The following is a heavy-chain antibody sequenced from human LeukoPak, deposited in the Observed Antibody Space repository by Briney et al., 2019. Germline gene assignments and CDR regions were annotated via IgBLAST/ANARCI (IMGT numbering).Heavy chain of an antibody. D-gene: IGHD3-10*01. Sequence: SVNVSCKASGGTFSSYAISWVRPAPGQGLEWMGLIISIFGTATYAQKFQGRVTITADESTSTADMELSSLRSEDTAVYYCARDHGWFGELPPRYFDYWGQGTLVTVSS. CDR1: GGTFSSYA. CDR3: ARDHGWFGELPPRYFDY. V-gene: IGHV1-69*13. CDR2: IISIFGTA. J-gene: IGHJ4*02.